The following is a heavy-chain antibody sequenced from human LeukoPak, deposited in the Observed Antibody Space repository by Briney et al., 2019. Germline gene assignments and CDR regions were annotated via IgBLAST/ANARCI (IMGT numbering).Heavy chain of an antibody. CDR2: IVVGSGNT. D-gene: IGHD2-15*01. CDR3: AKAPVTTCSGAYCYPFDY. Sequence: SVRVSSTASGFTFTISAMQSVRQARGQRLEWIGWIVVGSGNTNYAQKFQERVTITRDMSTSTAYMELSSLRAGDAAVYYCAKAPVTTCSGAYCYPFDYWRQGTLVTVSS. V-gene: IGHV1-58*02. J-gene: IGHJ4*02. CDR1: GFTFTISA.